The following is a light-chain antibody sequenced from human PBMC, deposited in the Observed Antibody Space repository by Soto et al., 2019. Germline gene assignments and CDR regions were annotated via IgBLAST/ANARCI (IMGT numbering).Light chain of an antibody. CDR3: QQAKTFPVT. CDR1: QGISGW. J-gene: IGKJ3*01. CDR2: PSS. V-gene: IGKV1-12*01. Sequence: DIQMTQSPSSVSASVGDTVTITCRASQGISGWLAWYQQKPGQAPRSLIYPSSSLQSGVPSRFSGSGSGTDFTLTITNLQPEDFATYYCQQAKTFPVTFGPGTKVVIK.